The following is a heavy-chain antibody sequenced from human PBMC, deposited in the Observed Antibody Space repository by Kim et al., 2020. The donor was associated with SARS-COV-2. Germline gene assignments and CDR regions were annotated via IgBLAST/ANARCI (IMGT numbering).Heavy chain of an antibody. D-gene: IGHD3-3*01. Sequence: SETLSLTCTVSGGSISSGGFYWSWLRPHPGKGLEWIGSFYYSGNTYSNPSIRSRVTISVDTSKNQFSLKLSAVTAADTAVYYCGRAETLFAVVIGCFDYWGQGTLVTVSS. J-gene: IGHJ4*02. V-gene: IGHV4-31*03. CDR3: GRAETLFAVVIGCFDY. CDR2: FYYSGNT. CDR1: GGSISSGGFY.